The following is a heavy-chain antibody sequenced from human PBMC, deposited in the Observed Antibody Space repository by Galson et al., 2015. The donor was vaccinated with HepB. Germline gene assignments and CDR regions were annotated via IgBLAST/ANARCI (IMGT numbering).Heavy chain of an antibody. D-gene: IGHD6-19*01. J-gene: IGHJ4*02. CDR2: ISYDGSNK. V-gene: IGHV3-30*18. Sequence: SLRLSCAASGFTFSSYGMHWVRQAPGKGLEWVAVISYDGSNKYYADSVKGRFTISRDNSKNTLYLQMNSLRAEDTAVYYCAKDRSSGWYEYWGQGTLVTVSS. CDR1: GFTFSSYG. CDR3: AKDRSSGWYEY.